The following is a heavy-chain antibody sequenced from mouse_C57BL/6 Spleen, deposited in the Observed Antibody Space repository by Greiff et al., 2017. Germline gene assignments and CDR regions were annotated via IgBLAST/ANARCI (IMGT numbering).Heavy chain of an antibody. V-gene: IGHV1-72*01. CDR3: ARYLATVLYWYFDV. CDR1: GYTFTSYW. Sequence: QVQLQQSGAELVKPGASVKLSCKASGYTFTSYWLHWVKQRPGRGLEWIGRIDPNSGGTKYNEKFKSKATLPVDKPSSTAYMQLSSLTSEDSAVYYCARYLATVLYWYFDVWGTGTTVTVSS. J-gene: IGHJ1*03. CDR2: IDPNSGGT. D-gene: IGHD1-1*01.